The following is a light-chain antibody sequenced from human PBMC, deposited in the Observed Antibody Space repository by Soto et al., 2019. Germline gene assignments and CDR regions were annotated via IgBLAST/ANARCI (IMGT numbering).Light chain of an antibody. J-gene: IGKJ4*01. CDR1: QSVSSSY. V-gene: IGKV3-20*01. CDR3: QQYGSSPLT. Sequence: EIALTQSPGTLSLSPGERATLSCRASQSVSSSYLAWYQQKPGQAPRLLIYGASSRATGIPDRFSGSGSGTAFTLTISRLEPEDFAVYYCQQYGSSPLTFGGGTKVEIK. CDR2: GAS.